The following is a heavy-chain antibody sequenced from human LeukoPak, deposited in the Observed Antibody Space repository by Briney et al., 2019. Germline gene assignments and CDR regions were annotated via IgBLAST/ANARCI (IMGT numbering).Heavy chain of an antibody. Sequence: LSLTCTVSGGSISSGGYYWSWIRQHPGKGLEWVSAISGSGGSTYYADSVKGRFTISRDNSKNTLYLQMNSLRAEDTAVYYCARDPSLRVTLDYWGQGTLVTVSS. D-gene: IGHD4-4*01. V-gene: IGHV3-23*01. J-gene: IGHJ4*02. CDR2: ISGSGGST. CDR3: ARDPSLRVTLDY. CDR1: GGSISSGGYY.